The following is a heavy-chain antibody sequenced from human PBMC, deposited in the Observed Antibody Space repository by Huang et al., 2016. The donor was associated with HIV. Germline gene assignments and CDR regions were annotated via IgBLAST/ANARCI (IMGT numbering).Heavy chain of an antibody. CDR1: GVSLITYDHY. CDR3: AKRGSGGGSIHGFND. J-gene: IGHJ4*02. V-gene: IGHV4-39*07. CDR2: FFYRGRT. D-gene: IGHD1-26*01. Sequence: QLRLQESGPGLVQPSETLSLTCTVSGVSLITYDHYWGWIRQPPGKGLVWIGSFFYRGRTPYNPSFSSRVTISIDTSETQVSLKLTSVTAADTATYYCAKRGSGGGSIHGFNDWGQGIMVAVSP.